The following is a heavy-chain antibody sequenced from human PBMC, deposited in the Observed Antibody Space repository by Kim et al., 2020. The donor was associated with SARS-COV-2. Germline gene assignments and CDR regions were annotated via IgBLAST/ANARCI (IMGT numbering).Heavy chain of an antibody. V-gene: IGHV3-23*01. CDR3: AKGGRVGNYYFDY. J-gene: IGHJ4*02. D-gene: IGHD1-26*01. Sequence: ANSVKGRFTISRDNSKNPLYLQMNSLRAEDTALYYCAKGGRVGNYYFDYWGQGTLVPVSS.